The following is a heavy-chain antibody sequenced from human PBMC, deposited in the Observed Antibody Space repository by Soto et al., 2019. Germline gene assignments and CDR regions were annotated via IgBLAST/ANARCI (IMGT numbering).Heavy chain of an antibody. Sequence: SSETLSLTCTVSGDSLRSSYHYWGWIRQSPGKGLEWIGSIYYTGNTYYNPSLKSRVSISVDMATNEISLRLRAESVADTAVYYCVRVALYAGEFTRKFDRWRQGPLVTVCS. D-gene: IGHD2-8*01. CDR3: VRVALYAGEFTRKFDR. J-gene: IGHJ5*02. V-gene: IGHV4-39*01. CDR2: IYYTGNT. CDR1: GDSLRSSYHY.